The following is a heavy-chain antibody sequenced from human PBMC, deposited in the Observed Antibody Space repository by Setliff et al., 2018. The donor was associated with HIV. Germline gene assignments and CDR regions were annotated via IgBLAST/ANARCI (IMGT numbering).Heavy chain of an antibody. CDR3: ASGRGIYGSGALEAYDI. CDR2: ISGYGNR. J-gene: IGHJ3*02. D-gene: IGHD3-10*01. Sequence: GASVKVSCKASGYTFNNYGVMWVRQAPGQGLEWMGWISGYGNRKYAQKFEGRLTVTTDTSTSTAYMELGTLRSDDTAVYFCASGRGIYGSGALEAYDIWGQGTMVTVSS. CDR1: GYTFNNYG. V-gene: IGHV1-18*01.